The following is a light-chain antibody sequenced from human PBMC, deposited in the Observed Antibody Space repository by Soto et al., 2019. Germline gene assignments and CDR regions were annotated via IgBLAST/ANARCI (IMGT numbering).Light chain of an antibody. CDR2: EVS. Sequence: QSALTQPPSASGSPGQSVTTSCTGTSSDVGGYNYVSWYQQHPGKAPKLMIYEVSKRPSGVPDRFSGSKSGNTASLTVSGLQAEDEADYYCSSYAGSNNFGVFGTGTKVTVL. CDR1: SSDVGGYNY. CDR3: SSYAGSNNFGV. J-gene: IGLJ1*01. V-gene: IGLV2-8*01.